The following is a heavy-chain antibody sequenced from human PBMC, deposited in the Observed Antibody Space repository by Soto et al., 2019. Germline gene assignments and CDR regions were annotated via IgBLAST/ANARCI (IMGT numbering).Heavy chain of an antibody. CDR1: GFTFSSYA. V-gene: IGHV3-23*01. J-gene: IGHJ6*02. Sequence: EVQLLESGGGLVQPGGSLRLSCAASGFTFSSYAMSWIRQAPGKGLEWVSAISGSGGTTYYADSVKGRFTISRDNSKNTLYLQMNSLRAEDTAVYYCAKNVWGITIFGGMDVWGQGTTVTVSS. D-gene: IGHD3-9*01. CDR3: AKNVWGITIFGGMDV. CDR2: ISGSGGTT.